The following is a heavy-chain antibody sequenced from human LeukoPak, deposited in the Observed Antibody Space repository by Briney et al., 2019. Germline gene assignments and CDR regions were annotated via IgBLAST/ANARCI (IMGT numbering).Heavy chain of an antibody. CDR1: GYTFTSYG. CDR3: ARVYLKRDYYDSSAYFSFDY. J-gene: IGHJ4*02. Sequence: SVKVSCKASGYTFTSYGISWVRQAPGQGLEWMGGIIPIFGTANYAQKFQGRITITADDSTSTAYMELSSLRSEDTAVYYCARVYLKRDYYDSSAYFSFDYWGQGTLVTVSS. CDR2: IIPIFGTA. V-gene: IGHV1-69*13. D-gene: IGHD3-22*01.